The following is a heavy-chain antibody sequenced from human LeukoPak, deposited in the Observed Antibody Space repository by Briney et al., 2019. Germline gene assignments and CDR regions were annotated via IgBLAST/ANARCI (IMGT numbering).Heavy chain of an antibody. CDR1: GASISSYY. CDR3: ARVITASWFDP. CDR2: IYASGST. Sequence: SETLSLTCSVSGASISSYYWSWIRQPAGKGLEWIGRIYASGSTNYNPSLKSRVTMSVDTSKNQFSLKLSSVTAADTAVYYCARVITASWFDPWGQGTLVTVSS. V-gene: IGHV4-4*07. J-gene: IGHJ5*02.